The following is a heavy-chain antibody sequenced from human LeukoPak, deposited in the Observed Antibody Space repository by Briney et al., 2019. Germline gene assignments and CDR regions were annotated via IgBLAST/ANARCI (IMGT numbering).Heavy chain of an antibody. Sequence: SETLSLTCTVSGGSISSYYWSWIRQPAGKGLEWIGRIYTSGSTNYNPSLKSRVTMSADTSKDQFSLKLSSVTAADTAVYYCARDTYYYYYMDVWGKGTTVTVSS. CDR3: ARDTYYYYYMDV. CDR1: GGSISSYY. V-gene: IGHV4-4*07. J-gene: IGHJ6*03. CDR2: IYTSGST.